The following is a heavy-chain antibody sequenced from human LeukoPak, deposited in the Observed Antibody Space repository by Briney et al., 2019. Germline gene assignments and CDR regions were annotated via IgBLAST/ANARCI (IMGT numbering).Heavy chain of an antibody. CDR3: ARDFTMVRGARGLNWFDP. CDR2: IYTSGST. Sequence: SETLSLTCTVSGGSISSYYWSWLRQPAGKGLEWIGRIYTSGSTNYNPSLKSRVTMSVDTSKNQFSLKLSSVTAADTAVYYCARDFTMVRGARGLNWFDPWGQGTLVTVSS. V-gene: IGHV4-4*07. CDR1: GGSISSYY. J-gene: IGHJ5*02. D-gene: IGHD3-10*01.